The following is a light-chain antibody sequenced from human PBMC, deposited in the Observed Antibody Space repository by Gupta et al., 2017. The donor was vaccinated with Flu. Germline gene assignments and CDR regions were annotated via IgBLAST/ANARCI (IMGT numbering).Light chain of an antibody. CDR1: TSNIGGNA. CDR3: AAWDDSLIGWV. V-gene: IGLV1-44*01. CDR2: SSS. Sequence: QSALTQPPSASGTPGQRVSISCSGSTSNIGGNAVNWYQQFPGTAPKLLMHSSSQRPSGVPDRFSGSKSGTSASLAISGLQSEDEADYYCAAWDDSLIGWVFGGGTKLTVL. J-gene: IGLJ3*02.